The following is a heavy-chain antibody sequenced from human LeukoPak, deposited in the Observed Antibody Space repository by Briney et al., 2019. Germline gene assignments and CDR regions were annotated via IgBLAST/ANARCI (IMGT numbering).Heavy chain of an antibody. CDR3: ARDRGRGKYSKSWYVFDAFDI. Sequence: GGSLRLSCEASGFTLINYDMNWVRQVPGKGLEWVSAITRGGGLYYADSVKGRFTISRDNGKNSLYLQMTSLRVEDTGIYYCARDRGRGKYSKSWYVFDAFDIWGQGTIVTVSS. CDR2: ITRGGGL. CDR1: GFTLINYD. V-gene: IGHV3-69-1*02. D-gene: IGHD6-13*01. J-gene: IGHJ3*02.